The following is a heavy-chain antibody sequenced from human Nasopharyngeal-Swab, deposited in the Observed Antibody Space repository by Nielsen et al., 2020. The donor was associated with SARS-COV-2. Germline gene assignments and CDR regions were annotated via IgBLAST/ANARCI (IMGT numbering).Heavy chain of an antibody. CDR1: GYTFTGYY. CDR3: ARDSRIAVAGMGRVGY. Sequence: VSVKVSCKASGYTFTGYYMHWVRQAPGQGLEWMGWINPNSGGTNYAQKFQGRVTMTRDTSISTAYMELSRLRSDDTAVYYCARDSRIAVAGMGRVGYWGQGTLVTVSS. V-gene: IGHV1-2*02. D-gene: IGHD6-19*01. J-gene: IGHJ4*02. CDR2: INPNSGGT.